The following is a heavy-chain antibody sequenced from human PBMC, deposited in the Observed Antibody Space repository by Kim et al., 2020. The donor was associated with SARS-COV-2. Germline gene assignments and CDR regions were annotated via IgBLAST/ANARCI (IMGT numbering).Heavy chain of an antibody. D-gene: IGHD3-22*01. V-gene: IGHV3-74*01. Sequence: GGSLRLSCAASGFTFSSYWMNWFRQAPGKGLVWVSVINSDGSTTNYADSVKGRFTISRDNAKNTLYLQMNSLRAEDTAVYYCYFYYDSSAPGGHWGQGTLVTVSS. CDR3: YFYYDSSAPGGH. CDR2: INSDGSTT. CDR1: GFTFSSYW. J-gene: IGHJ4*02.